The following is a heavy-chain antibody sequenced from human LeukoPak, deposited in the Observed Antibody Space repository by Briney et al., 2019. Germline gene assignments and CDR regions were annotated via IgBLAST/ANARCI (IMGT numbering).Heavy chain of an antibody. Sequence: PSETLSLTCTVSGGSISSYYWSWLRQPPGKGLEWIGYIYYSGSTNYNPSLKSRVTISVDTSKNQFSLKLSSVTAADTAVYYCARDAGQVVPAAMRDYYYMDVWGKGTTVTVSS. CDR3: ARDAGQVVPAAMRDYYYMDV. CDR1: GGSISSYY. V-gene: IGHV4-59*01. D-gene: IGHD2-2*01. J-gene: IGHJ6*03. CDR2: IYYSGST.